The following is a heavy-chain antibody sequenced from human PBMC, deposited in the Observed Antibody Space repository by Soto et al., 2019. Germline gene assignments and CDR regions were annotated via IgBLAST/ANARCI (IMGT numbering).Heavy chain of an antibody. CDR3: AKNGQPPYYYYGLDV. CDR1: GYTFSRYG. CDR2: ISGYSGET. V-gene: IGHV1-18*01. Sequence: QGQLVQSGGEVQKSGASVKVSCKASGYTFSRYGIRWVRQAPGQGLDWMGGISGYSGETNYAQKFQGRGTMTIDTSTTTAYMELRSLTSDDTAVYYCAKNGQPPYYYYGLDVWGQGTTVTLSS. J-gene: IGHJ6*02. D-gene: IGHD2-8*01.